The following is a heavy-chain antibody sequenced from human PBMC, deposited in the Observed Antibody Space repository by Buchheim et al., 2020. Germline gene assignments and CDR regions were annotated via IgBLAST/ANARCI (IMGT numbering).Heavy chain of an antibody. V-gene: IGHV3-30*18. CDR1: GFTFSSYG. CDR2: ISYDGSNK. Sequence: QVQLVESGGSVVQPGRSLRLSCAASGFTFSSYGMHWVRQAPGKGLEWVAVISYDGSNKYYADSVKGRFTISRDNSKNTLYLQMNSLRAEDTAVYYCAKDLDYWGQGTL. J-gene: IGHJ4*02. CDR3: AKDLDY.